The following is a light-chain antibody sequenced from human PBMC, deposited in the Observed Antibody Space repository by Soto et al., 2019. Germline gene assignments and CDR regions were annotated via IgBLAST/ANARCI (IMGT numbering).Light chain of an antibody. Sequence: QSVLTQPPSASGTPGQRVTISCSGSSSNIGSNAVNWYQHIPGTAPKLLIYSNNQRPSAVPDRFSGSKSGTSASLAISGLQSEDEADYYCAAWDGSLSAVVFGGGTKLTVL. V-gene: IGLV1-44*01. J-gene: IGLJ2*01. CDR1: SSNIGSNA. CDR2: SNN. CDR3: AAWDGSLSAVV.